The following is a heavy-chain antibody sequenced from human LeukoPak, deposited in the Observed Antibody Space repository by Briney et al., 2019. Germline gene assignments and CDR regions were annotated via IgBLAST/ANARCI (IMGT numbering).Heavy chain of an antibody. J-gene: IGHJ4*02. CDR1: VYTFTSYG. CDR3: ARDPRSGYYSDY. D-gene: IGHD3-22*01. CDR2: ISAYNGKT. V-gene: IGHV1-18*01. Sequence: GASVKVSCKASVYTFTSYGISWVRQAPGQGLECMGWISAYNGKTNNAHKIQGRVTMTTDTSTSTAYMELRSLRSDDTAVYYCARDPRSGYYSDYWGQGTLVTVSS.